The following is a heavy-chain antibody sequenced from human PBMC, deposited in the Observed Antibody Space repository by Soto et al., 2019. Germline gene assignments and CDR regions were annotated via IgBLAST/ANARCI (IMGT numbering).Heavy chain of an antibody. D-gene: IGHD6-6*01. J-gene: IGHJ3*02. V-gene: IGHV1-69*13. CDR2: IIPIFGTA. Sequence: ASVKVSCKASGGTFSSYAISWVRQAPGQGLEWMGGIIPIFGTANYAQKFQGRVTITADESTSTAYMELSSLRSEDTAVYYCASIAARRAEAFDIWGQGTMVTVSS. CDR3: ASIAARRAEAFDI. CDR1: GGTFSSYA.